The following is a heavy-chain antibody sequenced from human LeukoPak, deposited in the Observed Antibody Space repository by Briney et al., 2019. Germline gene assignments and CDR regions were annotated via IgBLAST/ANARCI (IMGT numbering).Heavy chain of an antibody. J-gene: IGHJ4*02. V-gene: IGHV3-9*01. D-gene: IGHD3-16*02. CDR1: GFTFYDYS. Sequence: GRSLTLSCAASGFTFYDYSMHWVRQATGKGLEWVSGISCNSGGIGYADSVNGRFTISRDNANKYLYLPMNSLRADDTPFYYCPKAPLRGSYLPRYFDYWGQGPLVPVSS. CDR2: ISCNSGGI. CDR3: PKAPLRGSYLPRYFDY.